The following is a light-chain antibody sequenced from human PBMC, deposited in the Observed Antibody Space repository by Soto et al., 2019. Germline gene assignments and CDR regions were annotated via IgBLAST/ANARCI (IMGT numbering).Light chain of an antibody. Sequence: DIQMTQSPSTPSGSVGDRVTITCRASQTVSSWLAWYQQKPGKAPKLLISTASTLQSGVPSRFSGSGSGTEFTLTISSLQPEDFATYYCQQLNNYPRTFGQGTKVDIK. CDR2: TAS. J-gene: IGKJ1*01. V-gene: IGKV1-9*01. CDR1: QTVSSW. CDR3: QQLNNYPRT.